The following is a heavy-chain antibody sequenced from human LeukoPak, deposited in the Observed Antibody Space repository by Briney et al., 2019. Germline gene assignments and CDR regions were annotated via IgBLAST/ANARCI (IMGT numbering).Heavy chain of an antibody. CDR1: GFTFSVYA. Sequence: GGSLRLSCAASGFTFSVYAMNWVRQAPGKALEWVSAISGSGGSTYYADSVRGRFTISRDSSKNTLFLQMNRLRPEDAAVYYCAKAPVTTCRGAYCYPFDYWGQGTLVTVSS. V-gene: IGHV3-23*01. CDR2: ISGSGGST. D-gene: IGHD2-21*01. CDR3: AKAPVTTCRGAYCYPFDY. J-gene: IGHJ4*02.